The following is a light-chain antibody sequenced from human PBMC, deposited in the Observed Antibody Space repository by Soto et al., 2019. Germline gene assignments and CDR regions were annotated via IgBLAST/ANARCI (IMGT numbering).Light chain of an antibody. CDR3: QQYGASPR. CDR2: GAS. V-gene: IGKV3-20*01. Sequence: DIVLTQSPGTLSLSPGERATLSCRASQSVSSSYLAWYQHKPGQAPRLLIYGASNRATGIPHRFSGSGSGTDFTLTINRLEPEDFAVYFCQQYGASPRFGQGTRLEIK. CDR1: QSVSSSY. J-gene: IGKJ5*01.